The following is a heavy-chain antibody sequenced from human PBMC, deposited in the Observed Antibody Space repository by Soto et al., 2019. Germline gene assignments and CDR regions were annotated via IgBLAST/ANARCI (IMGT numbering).Heavy chain of an antibody. CDR1: GFTFSSYG. V-gene: IGHV3-33*01. Sequence: QVQLVESGGGVVQPGRSLRLSCAASGFTFSSYGMHWVRQAPGKGLEWVAVIWYDGSNKYYADSVKGRFTISRDNSKKTLYLQMNSLRAEDTAVYYCARDGGSSSWPDYWGQGTLVTVSS. CDR3: ARDGGSSSWPDY. D-gene: IGHD6-13*01. J-gene: IGHJ4*02. CDR2: IWYDGSNK.